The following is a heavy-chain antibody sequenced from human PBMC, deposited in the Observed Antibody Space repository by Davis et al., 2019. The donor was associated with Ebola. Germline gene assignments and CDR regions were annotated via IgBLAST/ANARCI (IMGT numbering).Heavy chain of an antibody. CDR2: IYPDDSDT. J-gene: IGHJ4*02. D-gene: IGHD2-8*02. CDR3: AKRTGYYYFDL. Sequence: GESLKISCKASGYRFTNYWIGWVRQMPGRGLQWMGIIYPDDSDTTYSPSFQGQITISADRSISTAYLQWSSLKASDTAIYYCAKRTGYYYFDLWGQGTLVTVSS. CDR1: GYRFTNYW. V-gene: IGHV5-51*01.